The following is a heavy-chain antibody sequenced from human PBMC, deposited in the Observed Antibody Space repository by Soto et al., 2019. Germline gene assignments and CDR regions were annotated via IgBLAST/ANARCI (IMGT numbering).Heavy chain of an antibody. D-gene: IGHD3-16*01. CDR1: GFTFSSHW. V-gene: IGHV3-74*01. J-gene: IGHJ4*02. CDR2: ITSDGSST. CDR3: ARGGGGFDY. Sequence: EVQLVESGGGLVQPGGSLRLSCAASGFTFSSHWMHWVRQAPGKGLVWVSQITSDGSSTSYADSVKGRFTVSRDNAKXTVYLQMTSLRAEDTAXYXXARGGGGFDYWGQGTLVTVSS.